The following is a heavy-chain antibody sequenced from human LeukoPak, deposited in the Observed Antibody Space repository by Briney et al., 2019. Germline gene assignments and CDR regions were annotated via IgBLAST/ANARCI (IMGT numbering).Heavy chain of an antibody. D-gene: IGHD3-16*01. V-gene: IGHV3-23*01. J-gene: IGHJ4*02. CDR3: AKGSASAWPYYVDH. CDR2: ITDTGGST. CDR1: GFTFTNYA. Sequence: GGSLRLSCAGSGFTFTNYAMSWVRQAPGKGLEWVSAITDTGGSTYHADSVEGRFTISRDNSKNTLYLQMNSLRAEDTAVYYCAKGSASAWPYYVDHWGQGTLLTVSS.